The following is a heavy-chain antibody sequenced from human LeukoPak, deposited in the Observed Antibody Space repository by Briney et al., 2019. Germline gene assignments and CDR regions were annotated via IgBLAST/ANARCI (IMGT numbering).Heavy chain of an antibody. Sequence: GSLRLSCAVSGCIFSNYAMNWVRQAPGKGLEWVSGISGGGGVTYYADSVKGRFTISRGNSKNTLYLQMSSLRGDDTAIYYCTKASWEGITTTYFDYWGQGTLVPVSS. CDR2: ISGGGGVT. V-gene: IGHV3-23*01. D-gene: IGHD3-22*01. J-gene: IGHJ4*02. CDR3: TKASWEGITTTYFDY. CDR1: GCIFSNYA.